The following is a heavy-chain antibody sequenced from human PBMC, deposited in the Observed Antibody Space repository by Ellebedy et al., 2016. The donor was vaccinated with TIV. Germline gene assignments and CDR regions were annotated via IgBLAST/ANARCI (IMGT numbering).Heavy chain of an antibody. CDR3: ARDPGFWSGADY. V-gene: IGHV3-11*04. CDR2: ISSSGSTI. Sequence: GESLKISCAASGFTFSDFYMSWIRQAPGKGLEWVSSISSSGSTIYYADSVKGRFTISRDNAKNSLYLQMNSLRAEDTAVYYCARDPGFWSGADYWGQGTLVTVSS. D-gene: IGHD3-3*01. J-gene: IGHJ4*02. CDR1: GFTFSDFY.